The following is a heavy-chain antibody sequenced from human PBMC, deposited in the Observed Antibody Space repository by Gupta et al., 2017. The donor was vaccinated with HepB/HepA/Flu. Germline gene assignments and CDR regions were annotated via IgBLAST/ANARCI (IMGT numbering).Heavy chain of an antibody. Sequence: QLQLQESGPGLVKPSETLSLTCTVSGGFISSSSYYWGWIRQPPGKGLEWIGSIYYSGSTYYNPSLKSRVTISVDTSKNQFSLKLSSVTAADTAVYYCARRPDYGDYVPVWGQGTLVTVSS. CDR1: GGFISSSSYY. V-gene: IGHV4-39*01. CDR3: ARRPDYGDYVPV. D-gene: IGHD4-17*01. CDR2: IYYSGST. J-gene: IGHJ4*02.